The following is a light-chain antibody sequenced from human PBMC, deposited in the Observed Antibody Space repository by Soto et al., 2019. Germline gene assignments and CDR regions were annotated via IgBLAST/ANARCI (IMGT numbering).Light chain of an antibody. CDR3: QQYDWWPPIT. CDR2: DAF. Sequence: EVVMTQSPATLSVSPGETVTLSCRASQSVYDKLAWYQQKSGQAPRLLIFDAFTRATGVPVRFSGSGSGTEFTLTISGLQSEDFAVYYCQQYDWWPPITFGQGTRLENK. V-gene: IGKV3-15*01. J-gene: IGKJ5*01. CDR1: QSVYDK.